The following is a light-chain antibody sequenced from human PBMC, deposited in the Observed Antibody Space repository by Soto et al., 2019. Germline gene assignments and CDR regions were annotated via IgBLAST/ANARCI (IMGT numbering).Light chain of an antibody. V-gene: IGKV1-5*03. CDR1: QTIDIW. J-gene: IGKJ1*01. Sequence: DIQMTHSPSTLSASVLYIVTITFRASQTIDIWLAWYQQRPGKPPNLLIYKASTLASGVPSRFSGSGSGTEFTLTINSLQPDDFATYYCQKYHIYSGKFGQGTKVDIK. CDR3: QKYHIYSGK. CDR2: KAS.